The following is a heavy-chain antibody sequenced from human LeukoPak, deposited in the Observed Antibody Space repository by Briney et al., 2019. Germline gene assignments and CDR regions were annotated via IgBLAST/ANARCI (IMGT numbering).Heavy chain of an antibody. Sequence: SETLSLTCTVSGGSISSYYWSWTRQPPGKGLEWIGYIYYSGSTNYNPSLKSRVTISVDTSKNQFSLKLSSVTAADTAVYYCARGRSSGYYLNNWFDPWGQGTLVTVSS. J-gene: IGHJ5*02. V-gene: IGHV4-59*01. D-gene: IGHD3-22*01. CDR2: IYYSGST. CDR1: GGSISSYY. CDR3: ARGRSSGYYLNNWFDP.